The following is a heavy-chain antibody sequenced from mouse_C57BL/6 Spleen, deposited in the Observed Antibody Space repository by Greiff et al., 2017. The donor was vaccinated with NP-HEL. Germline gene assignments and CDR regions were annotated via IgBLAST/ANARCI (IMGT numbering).Heavy chain of an antibody. Sequence: VQLQQSGPGMVKPSQSLSLTCTVTGYSITSGYDWHWIRHFPGNKLEWMGYISYSGSTNYNPSLKSRISITHDTSKNHFFLKLNSVTTEDTATYYCARGNGYPFAYWGQGTLVTVSA. D-gene: IGHD2-2*01. J-gene: IGHJ3*01. CDR3: ARGNGYPFAY. V-gene: IGHV3-1*01. CDR2: ISYSGST. CDR1: GYSITSGYD.